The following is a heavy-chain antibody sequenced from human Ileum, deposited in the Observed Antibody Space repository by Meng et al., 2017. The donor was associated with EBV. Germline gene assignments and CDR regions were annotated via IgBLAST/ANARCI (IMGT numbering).Heavy chain of an antibody. CDR1: GDSISNEHW. Sequence: QVQLQESGPGLVGPARTLSRTCSVSGDSISNEHWWSWVRQSPGKGLAWIGEIHHTRGPNYNPSLKSRVIISVDKSNNHFSLRLSAVTAADTAVYYCASNGAFSLDHWGQGTLVTVAS. V-gene: IGHV4-4*02. CDR2: IHHTRGP. J-gene: IGHJ4*02. D-gene: IGHD2-8*01. CDR3: ASNGAFSLDH.